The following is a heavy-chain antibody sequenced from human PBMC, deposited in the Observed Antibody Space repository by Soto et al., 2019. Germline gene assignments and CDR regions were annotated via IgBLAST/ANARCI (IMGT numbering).Heavy chain of an antibody. CDR1: GITFSNAW. J-gene: IGHJ3*02. Sequence: PVGSLRLSCEASGITFSNAWMNWVRQAPGKGLEYIGRIRSKTDGGTTEYVAPVEGRFTISRDDSKNTMYLQMSGLKTEDTAVYYCTTTRPGTNVFDNWGQGTLVTVSS. V-gene: IGHV3-15*01. CDR2: IRSKTDGGTT. CDR3: TTTRPGTNVFDN. D-gene: IGHD6-13*01.